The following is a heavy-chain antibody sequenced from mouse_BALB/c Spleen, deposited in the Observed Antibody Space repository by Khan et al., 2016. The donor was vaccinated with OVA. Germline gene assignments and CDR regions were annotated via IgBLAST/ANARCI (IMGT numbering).Heavy chain of an antibody. Sequence: EVELVESGGGLVKPGGSLKLSCAASGFTFSSYAMSWFRQSPEKRLEWVAKISSGGTYTYYPDTVTGRFTISRDNDKTTLYLEMSSTRSEDTAMFYCAREGIYYYGSFYYYDVDYWGQGTSVTVSS. CDR2: ISSGGTYT. D-gene: IGHD1-1*01. J-gene: IGHJ4*01. CDR1: GFTFSSYA. CDR3: AREGIYYYGSFYYYDVDY. V-gene: IGHV5-9-4*01.